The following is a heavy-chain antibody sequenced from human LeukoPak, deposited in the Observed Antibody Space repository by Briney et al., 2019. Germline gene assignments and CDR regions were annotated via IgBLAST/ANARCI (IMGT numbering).Heavy chain of an antibody. CDR2: IYTSGST. CDR3: ARDSPTTSFDY. V-gene: IGHV4-61*02. Sequence: PSQTLSLTCTVSGGSISSGSYHWSWIRQPAGKGLEWIGRIYTSGSTNYNPSLKSRVTISVDTSKNQFSLKLSSVTAADMAVYYCARDSPTTSFDYWGQGTLVTVSS. D-gene: IGHD1-26*01. J-gene: IGHJ4*02. CDR1: GGSISSGSYH.